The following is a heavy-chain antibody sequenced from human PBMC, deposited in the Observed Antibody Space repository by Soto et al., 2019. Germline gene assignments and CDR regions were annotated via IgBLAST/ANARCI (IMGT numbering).Heavy chain of an antibody. J-gene: IGHJ4*02. Sequence: QAHLVEPGGGVGQPGRSLRLSCAASGFTFTSYGMHWVRQAPGTRLERVAVISYDGGLQHYADSVKGRFTISRDNSKNMVLLQMNSLRAEDTAVYYCVSERGYGHASVPYSWGQGTLVSVSS. D-gene: IGHD5-18*01. CDR2: ISYDGGLQ. CDR3: VSERGYGHASVPYS. V-gene: IGHV3-30*03. CDR1: GFTFTSYG.